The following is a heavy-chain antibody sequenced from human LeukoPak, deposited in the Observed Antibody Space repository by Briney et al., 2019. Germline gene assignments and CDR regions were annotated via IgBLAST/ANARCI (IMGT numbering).Heavy chain of an antibody. CDR2: IYTSGTT. CDR3: ARWSGSVTARNYYYYMDV. J-gene: IGHJ6*03. Sequence: TSETLSLTCTVSGGSVRRGNYYWTWIRQPAGSGLEWIGRIYTSGTTDYNPSLRTRVTISVDASRNQFSLNLSSVTAADTAVYYCARWSGSVTARNYYYYMDVWGEGTTVTVSS. D-gene: IGHD6-6*01. V-gene: IGHV4-61*02. CDR1: GGSVRRGNYY.